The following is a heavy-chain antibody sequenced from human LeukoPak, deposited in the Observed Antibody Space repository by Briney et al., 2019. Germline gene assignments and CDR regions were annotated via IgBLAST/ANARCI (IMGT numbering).Heavy chain of an antibody. V-gene: IGHV4-59*01. CDR1: GGSISSYY. J-gene: IGHJ6*03. CDR2: IYYSGST. D-gene: IGHD3-3*01. Sequence: SETLSLTCTVSGGSISSYYWSWIRQPPGKGLEWIGYIYYSGSTNYNPSLKSRVTISVDTSKNQFSLKLSSVTAADTAVYYCSRVYYDFWSGHRTNYYMDVWGKGTTVTVSS. CDR3: SRVYYDFWSGHRTNYYMDV.